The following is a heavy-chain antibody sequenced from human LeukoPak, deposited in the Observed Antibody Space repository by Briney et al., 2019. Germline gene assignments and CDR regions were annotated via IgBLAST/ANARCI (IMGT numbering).Heavy chain of an antibody. D-gene: IGHD3-9*01. CDR2: ISSSSSTI. CDR3: ARDRGILTGYAPDDAFDI. Sequence: QTGGSLRLSCAASGSTFSSYSMNWVRQAPGKGLEWVSYISSSSSTIYYADSVKGRFTISRDNAKNSLYLQMNSLRAEDTAVYYCARDRGILTGYAPDDAFDIWGQGTMVTVSS. CDR1: GSTFSSYS. V-gene: IGHV3-48*01. J-gene: IGHJ3*02.